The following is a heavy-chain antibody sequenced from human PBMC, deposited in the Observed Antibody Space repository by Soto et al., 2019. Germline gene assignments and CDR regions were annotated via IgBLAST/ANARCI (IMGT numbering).Heavy chain of an antibody. Sequence: SVKVSCKASGGTFSSYAISWVRQAPGQGLEWMGGIIPIFGTANYAQKFQGRVTITADESTSTAYMELSSLRSEDTAVYYCARDSGLAAAGSEDYYYGMDVWGQGTTVTVSS. CDR3: ARDSGLAAAGSEDYYYGMDV. CDR2: IIPIFGTA. CDR1: GGTFSSYA. D-gene: IGHD6-13*01. V-gene: IGHV1-69*13. J-gene: IGHJ6*02.